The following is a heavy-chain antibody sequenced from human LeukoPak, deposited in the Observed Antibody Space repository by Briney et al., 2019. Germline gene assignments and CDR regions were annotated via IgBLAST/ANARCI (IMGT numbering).Heavy chain of an antibody. Sequence: HSGGSLRLSRTASGFTFSGFSMHWVRQAPGKGLEWLSYISTSSRSTYYADSVKGRFTISRDNAKNTLFLDMHSLRPGDSAVYYCARSAVRGVACDYWGQGTLLTVSS. CDR1: GFTFSGFS. V-gene: IGHV3-48*01. J-gene: IGHJ4*02. CDR3: ARSAVRGVACDY. CDR2: ISTSSRST. D-gene: IGHD3-10*01.